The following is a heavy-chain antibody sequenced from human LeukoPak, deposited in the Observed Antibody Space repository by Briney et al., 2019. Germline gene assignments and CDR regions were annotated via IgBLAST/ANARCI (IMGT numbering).Heavy chain of an antibody. CDR3: ARVPLVGATPRWVSRFDY. Sequence: ASVEVSCKASGYTFTSYGISWVRQAPGQGLEWMGWISAYNGNTNYAQKLQGRVTMTTDTSTSTAYMELRSLRSDDTAVYYCARVPLVGATPRWVSRFDYWGQGTLVTVSS. V-gene: IGHV1-18*01. J-gene: IGHJ4*02. CDR1: GYTFTSYG. CDR2: ISAYNGNT. D-gene: IGHD1-26*01.